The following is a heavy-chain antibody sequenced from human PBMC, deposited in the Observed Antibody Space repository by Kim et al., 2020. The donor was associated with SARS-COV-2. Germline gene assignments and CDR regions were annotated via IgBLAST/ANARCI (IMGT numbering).Heavy chain of an antibody. CDR1: GFTFRSYW. Sequence: GGSLRLSCAASGFTFRSYWMHWVRQAPGKGLVWVSRIKSDGSSTTYADSVKGRFTISRDNAKNTLYLQMNSLRAEDTAVYYCARDRGDCGGGSCDPVNWFDPWGQGTLVTVSS. CDR3: ARDRGDCGGGSCDPVNWFDP. J-gene: IGHJ5*02. D-gene: IGHD2-15*01. CDR2: IKSDGSST. V-gene: IGHV3-74*01.